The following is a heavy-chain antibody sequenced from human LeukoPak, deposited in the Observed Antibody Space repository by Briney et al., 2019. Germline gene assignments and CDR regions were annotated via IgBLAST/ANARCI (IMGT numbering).Heavy chain of an antibody. D-gene: IGHD1-26*01. J-gene: IGHJ4*02. Sequence: ASVKVSCKASGYTFTSYYMHWVRQAPGQGLEWKGIINPSGGSTSYAQKFQGRVTMTRDTSTSTVYMELSSLRSEDTAVYYCARDPKSGARKYYFDYWGQGTLVTVSS. V-gene: IGHV1-46*01. CDR2: INPSGGST. CDR1: GYTFTSYY. CDR3: ARDPKSGARKYYFDY.